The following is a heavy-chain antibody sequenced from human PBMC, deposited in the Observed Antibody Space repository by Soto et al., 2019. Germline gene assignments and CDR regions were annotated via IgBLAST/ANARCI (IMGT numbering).Heavy chain of an antibody. D-gene: IGHD2-15*01. V-gene: IGHV4-59*01. CDR3: ARGRYCSGISCYVFDS. Sequence: PSATLSLTCTVSGGPISNSYWGWIRQPPGKGLEWIGYLSYSGGNNYNPSLKSRVAIFGDTSKNQVSLQLRSVTSADTAVYYCARGRYCSGISCYVFDSWGQGTLVTVSS. CDR2: LSYSGGN. J-gene: IGHJ5*01. CDR1: GGPISNSY.